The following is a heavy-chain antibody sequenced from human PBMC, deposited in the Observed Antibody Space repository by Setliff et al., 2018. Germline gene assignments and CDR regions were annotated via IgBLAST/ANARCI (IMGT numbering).Heavy chain of an antibody. CDR1: GHIFTNHD. CDR2: MSPDSDRK. CDR3: ARGVGAVGDY. D-gene: IGHD1-26*01. Sequence: ASVKVSCKASGHIFTNHDINWVRQAPGQGLEWMGWMSPDSDRKASAQKFQGRVTMTRNNSISTFYMELSSLRSDDTAVYYCARGVGAVGDYWGQGTLVTVSS. V-gene: IGHV1-8*01. J-gene: IGHJ4*02.